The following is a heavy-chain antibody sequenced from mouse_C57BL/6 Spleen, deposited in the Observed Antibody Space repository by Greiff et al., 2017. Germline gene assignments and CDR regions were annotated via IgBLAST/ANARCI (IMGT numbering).Heavy chain of an antibody. V-gene: IGHV8-12*01. CDR2: IYWDDDK. J-gene: IGHJ2*01. Sequence: QVTLKVCGPGILQSSQTLSLTCSFSGFSLSTSGMGVSWIRQPSGKGLEWLAHIYWDDDKRYNPSLKSRLTISKDTSRNQVFLKITSVDTADTATYYCARRAGGGVTTGFDYWGQGTTLTVSS. D-gene: IGHD2-2*01. CDR3: ARRAGGGVTTGFDY. CDR1: GFSLSTSGMG.